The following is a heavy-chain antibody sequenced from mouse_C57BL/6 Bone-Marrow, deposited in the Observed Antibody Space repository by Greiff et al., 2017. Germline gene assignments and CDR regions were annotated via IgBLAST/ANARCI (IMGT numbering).Heavy chain of an antibody. CDR3: AREGLLGYFDV. CDR2: IDPSDSNT. Sequence: QVQLQQPGAELVKPGASVKLSCKASGYTFTSYWMQWVKQRPGQGLEWIGEIDPSDSNTNYNQKFKGKATLTVDTSSSTAYMQLSSLTSEDSAVYYCAREGLLGYFDVWGTGTTVTVSA. D-gene: IGHD2-3*01. CDR1: GYTFTSYW. J-gene: IGHJ1*03. V-gene: IGHV1-50*01.